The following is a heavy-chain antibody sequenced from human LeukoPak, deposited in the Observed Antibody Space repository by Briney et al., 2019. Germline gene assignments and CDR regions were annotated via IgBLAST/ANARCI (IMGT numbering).Heavy chain of an antibody. CDR3: ARDWGAYYNCFDD. Sequence: GGSLRLSCVASGFTFSTHWMSWVRHAPGERLERVANIKQDGSERNYVDSVKDRFTISRDNAKKSLYLQINSLRAEATAVYYCARDWGAYYNCFDDWGQGTLVTVSS. D-gene: IGHD3-22*01. V-gene: IGHV3-7*01. J-gene: IGHJ4*02. CDR2: IKQDGSER. CDR1: GFTFSTHW.